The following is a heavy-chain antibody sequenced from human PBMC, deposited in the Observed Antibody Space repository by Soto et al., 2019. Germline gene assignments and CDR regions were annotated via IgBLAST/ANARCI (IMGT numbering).Heavy chain of an antibody. CDR2: ISGSAGGT. CDR3: AKDLRGGDFWSGYFSRDAFDF. D-gene: IGHD3-3*01. CDR1: GFTFGHYA. V-gene: IGHV3-23*01. Sequence: EVQLLESGGGLVQPGGSLRLSCAASGFTFGHYAMTWVRQAPGKGLEWVSTISGSAGGTYYADSVKGRFTISRDNSKSRLYLQMSSLRAEDTAIYYGAKDLRGGDFWSGYFSRDAFDFWGQGATVSVSS. J-gene: IGHJ3*01.